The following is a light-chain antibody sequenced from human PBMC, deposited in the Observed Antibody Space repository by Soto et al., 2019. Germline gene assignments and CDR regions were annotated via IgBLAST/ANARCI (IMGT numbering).Light chain of an antibody. V-gene: IGLV2-14*01. CDR1: SGDIGSYNR. CDR2: EVT. J-gene: IGLJ1*01. CDR3: SSYTNINTRACV. Sequence: QSALTQPASVSGSPGQSITISCTGTSGDIGSYNRVSWYQQHPGKAPKLIIYEVTDRPSGVSNRFSGSKSGNTASLIISGLQAEDEAEYYCSSYTNINTRACVFGTGTKVTVL.